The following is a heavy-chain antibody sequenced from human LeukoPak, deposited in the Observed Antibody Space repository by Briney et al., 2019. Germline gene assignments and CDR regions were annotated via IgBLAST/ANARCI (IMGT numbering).Heavy chain of an antibody. CDR1: GFTFSSYS. CDR3: AKVGWFGEFRPGSNLDY. Sequence: PGGSLRLSCAASGFTFSSYSMNWVRQAPGKGLEWVSAISGSGGSTYYADSVKGRSTISRDNSKNTLYLQMNSLRAEDTAVYYCAKVGWFGEFRPGSNLDYWGQGTLVTVSS. V-gene: IGHV3-23*01. D-gene: IGHD3-10*01. CDR2: ISGSGGST. J-gene: IGHJ4*02.